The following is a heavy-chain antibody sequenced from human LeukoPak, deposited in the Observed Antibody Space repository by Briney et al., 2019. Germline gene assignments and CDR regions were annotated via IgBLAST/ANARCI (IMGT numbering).Heavy chain of an antibody. J-gene: IGHJ5*02. D-gene: IGHD2-2*01. CDR1: GYTFTSYD. CDR3: AREGGVSTSRRFDP. V-gene: IGHV1-8*01. CDR2: MNPNSGNT. Sequence: ASVKVSCKASGYTFTSYDINWVRQATGQELEWMGWMNPNSGNTGYAQKFQGRVTMTRNTSISTAYMELSSLRSEDTAVYYCAREGGVSTSRRFDPWGQGTLVTVSS.